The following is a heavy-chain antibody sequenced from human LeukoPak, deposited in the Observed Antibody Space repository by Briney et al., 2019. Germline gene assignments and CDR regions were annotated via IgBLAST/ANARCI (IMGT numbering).Heavy chain of an antibody. V-gene: IGHV4-30-2*01. CDR3: ARGYGSRSPDAFDI. CDR2: ISHRGRT. D-gene: IGHD3-10*01. J-gene: IGHJ3*02. Sequence: XXTCTXXDGSXTXXDYFWXXXRXXXGXXXXXIGYISHRGRTYSNPSLESRLTMSVDRSQNQFFLKLSSVTAADTAVYYCARGYGSRSPDAFDIWGQGTMVTVSS. CDR1: DGSXTXXDYF.